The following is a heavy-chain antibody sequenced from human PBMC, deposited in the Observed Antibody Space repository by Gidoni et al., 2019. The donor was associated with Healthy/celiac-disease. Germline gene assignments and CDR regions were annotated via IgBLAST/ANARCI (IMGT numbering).Heavy chain of an antibody. D-gene: IGHD2-21*02. J-gene: IGHJ5*02. CDR1: GFTFDDYA. CDR2: LSWNSGSI. V-gene: IGHV3-9*01. CDR3: AQVSCCGDCYSGFYP. Sequence: EVQLVESGGGLVHPGRSLRLSCAASGFTFDDYAMHWVRQAPGKGLEWVSGLSWNSGSIGYADSVKGRFTISRDNAKNSLYLQMNSLRAEDTAFYYCAQVSCCGDCYSGFYPWGQGTLVTVSS.